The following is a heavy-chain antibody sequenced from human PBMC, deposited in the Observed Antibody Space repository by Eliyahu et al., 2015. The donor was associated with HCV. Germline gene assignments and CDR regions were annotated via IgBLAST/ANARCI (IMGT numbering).Heavy chain of an antibody. Sequence: QVQLVESGGGVVQPGRSLRLSCAASGFTFSNYGMHWVPPGPGKGVEWVAVISYDGSNKYYADSVKGRFTVSRDNSKNTLYLQMNSLRAEDTAVYYCAKDDTVDSSGWKLDYWGQGTLVTVSS. CDR2: ISYDGSNK. V-gene: IGHV3-30*18. CDR1: GFTFSNYG. J-gene: IGHJ4*02. CDR3: AKDDTVDSSGWKLDY. D-gene: IGHD6-19*01.